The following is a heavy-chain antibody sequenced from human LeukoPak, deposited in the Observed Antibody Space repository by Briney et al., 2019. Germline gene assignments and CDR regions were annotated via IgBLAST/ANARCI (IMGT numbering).Heavy chain of an antibody. CDR3: AGEGGYRGLVDV. Sequence: KLRETLSLTCTVPGGSISSYYWSWIRQPPAKGLEWVGYIYYSGSTNYTPSLKSRVTISADTSKIQFSLKLSSVTAADAAVYYCAGEGGYRGLVDVWGKGTTVTVSS. CDR2: IYYSGST. V-gene: IGHV4-59*01. D-gene: IGHD5-12*01. CDR1: GGSISSYY. J-gene: IGHJ6*04.